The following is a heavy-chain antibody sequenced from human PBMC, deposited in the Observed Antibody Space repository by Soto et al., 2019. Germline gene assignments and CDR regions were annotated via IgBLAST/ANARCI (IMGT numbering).Heavy chain of an antibody. V-gene: IGHV4-59*01. D-gene: IGHD6-19*01. CDR3: ARERQYSSGWYEGVDY. Sequence: QVQLQESGPGLVKPSETLSLTCTVSGGSISSYYWSWIRQPPGKGLEWIGYIYYSGSTNYNPSLKSRVTISVDTSKNQFSLKLSSVTTADTAVYYCARERQYSSGWYEGVDYWGQGTLVTVSS. J-gene: IGHJ4*02. CDR1: GGSISSYY. CDR2: IYYSGST.